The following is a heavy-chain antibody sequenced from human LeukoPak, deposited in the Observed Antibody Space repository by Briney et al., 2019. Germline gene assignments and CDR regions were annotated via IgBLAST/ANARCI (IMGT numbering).Heavy chain of an antibody. V-gene: IGHV1-69*01. Sequence: SVTVSCKASGGTLSNYAISWVRQAPGEGLEWMGGIIPTLGTTNYAQKLQGRFTITADESTNTAYMELSSLTSEDTAVYHCARGRYSGYTKGAFDIWGQGTMVVGTS. CDR3: ARGRYSGYTKGAFDI. CDR1: GGTLSNYA. CDR2: IIPTLGTT. J-gene: IGHJ3*02. D-gene: IGHD5-12*01.